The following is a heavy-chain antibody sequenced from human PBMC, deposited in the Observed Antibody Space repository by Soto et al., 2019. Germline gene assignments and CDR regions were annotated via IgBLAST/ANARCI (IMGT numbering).Heavy chain of an antibody. CDR2: ISAYNGNT. J-gene: IGHJ4*02. Sequence: QVQLVQSGAEVKKPGASVKVSCKASGYTFTNYGISWVRQAPGQGLEWMGWISAYNGNTKYAQKLQGRVTMTTDTXXXXXXXXXXXXXXXXXXXXXXXXXXXXVDDXGQGTLVTVSS. CDR3: XXXXXXVDD. V-gene: IGHV1-18*01. CDR1: GYTFTNYG.